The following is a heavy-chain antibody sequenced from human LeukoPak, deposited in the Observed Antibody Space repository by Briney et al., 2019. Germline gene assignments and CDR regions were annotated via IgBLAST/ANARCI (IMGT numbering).Heavy chain of an antibody. J-gene: IGHJ5*02. CDR3: ARSITVVPPNWFDP. Sequence: SETLSLTCAVYGGSFSGYYWSWIRQPPGKGLEWIGEINHSGSTNYNPSLKSQVTISVDTSKNQFSLKLSSVTAADTAVYYCARSITVVPPNWFDPWGQGTLVTVSS. D-gene: IGHD4-23*01. V-gene: IGHV4-34*01. CDR1: GGSFSGYY. CDR2: INHSGST.